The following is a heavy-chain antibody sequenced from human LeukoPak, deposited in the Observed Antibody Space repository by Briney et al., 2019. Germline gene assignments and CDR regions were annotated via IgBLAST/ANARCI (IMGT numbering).Heavy chain of an antibody. D-gene: IGHD3-9*01. CDR3: VRVQDAINPPDH. CDR1: GYTFTDYY. J-gene: IGHJ4*02. CDR2: IIPNNGVT. V-gene: IGHV1-2*02. Sequence: ASVKVSCKASGYTFTDYYLHWVRQAPGQGLEWMGWIIPNNGVTNYAQKFQHRVTMTRDTSKSTAYMELSRLTSDDTAIYFCVRVQDAINPPDHWGQGTLVTVSS.